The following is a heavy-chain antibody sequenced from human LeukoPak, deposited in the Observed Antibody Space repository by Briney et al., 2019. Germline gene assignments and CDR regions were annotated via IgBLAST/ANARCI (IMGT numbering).Heavy chain of an antibody. D-gene: IGHD3/OR15-3a*01. J-gene: IGHJ6*03. CDR1: GGTFSNYA. CDR2: IIPIFGTA. V-gene: IGHV1-69*05. CDR3: ARSLFRTSGGYYYMDV. Sequence: GAPVKVSCKASGGTFSNYAISWVRQAPGQGLEWMGRIIPIFGTADYAQKFQGRVTMTTDESTSTAYMALSSLTSADTAVYYCARSLFRTSGGYYYMDVWDKGSTVTVSS.